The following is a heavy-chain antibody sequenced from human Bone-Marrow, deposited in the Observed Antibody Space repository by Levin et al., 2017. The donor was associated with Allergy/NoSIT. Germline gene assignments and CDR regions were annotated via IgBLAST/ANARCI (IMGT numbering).Heavy chain of an antibody. CDR3: AKDQGFNHGYGFDY. V-gene: IGHV3-23*01. Sequence: GESLKISCAASGFIFSSYAMSWVRQAPGKGLEWVSFITGSGGVTDYADSVKGRFIITRDNSKNMVYLDMDTLRADDTAVYYCAKDQGFNHGYGFDYWGQGTLVTVSS. CDR2: ITGSGGVT. J-gene: IGHJ4*02. CDR1: GFIFSSYA. D-gene: IGHD5-18*01.